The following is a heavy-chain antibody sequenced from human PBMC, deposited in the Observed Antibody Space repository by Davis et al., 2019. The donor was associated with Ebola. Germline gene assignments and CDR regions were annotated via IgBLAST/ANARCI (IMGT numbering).Heavy chain of an antibody. D-gene: IGHD2-2*01. CDR3: AKLGCSTNSCYARDYYDYYGIDV. Sequence: GESLKISCAASGFTFSSYAMSWVRQAPGKGLEWVSAICGSGGSTYYADSVKGRFTISRDNSKNTLYLQMNSLRAEDTAVYYCAKLGCSTNSCYARDYYDYYGIDVWGQGTTVTVSS. CDR2: ICGSGGST. J-gene: IGHJ6*02. V-gene: IGHV3-23*01. CDR1: GFTFSSYA.